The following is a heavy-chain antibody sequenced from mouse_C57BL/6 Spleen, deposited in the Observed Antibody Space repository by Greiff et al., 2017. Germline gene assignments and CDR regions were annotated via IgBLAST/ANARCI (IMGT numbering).Heavy chain of an antibody. CDR3: ARAGSSYFYYFDY. J-gene: IGHJ2*01. D-gene: IGHD1-1*01. V-gene: IGHV5-4*03. Sequence: DVKLVESGGGLVKPGGSLKLSCAASGFTFSSSAMSWVRQTPEKRLEWVATISDGGSYTYYPDNVKGRFTISRDNAKNNLYLQMSHLKSEDTAMYYCARAGSSYFYYFDYWGQGTTLTVSS. CDR1: GFTFSSSA. CDR2: ISDGGSYT.